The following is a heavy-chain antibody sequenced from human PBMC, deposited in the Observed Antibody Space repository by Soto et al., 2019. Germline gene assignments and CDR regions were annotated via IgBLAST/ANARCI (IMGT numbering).Heavy chain of an antibody. CDR1: GYSFTSYW. CDR3: ARQAYCSGGSCYHDY. D-gene: IGHD2-15*01. J-gene: IGHJ4*02. CDR2: IYPGDSDT. Sequence: GESLKISCKGSGYSFTSYWIGWVRQMPGKGLEWMGIIYPGDSDTRYSPSFQGQVTISADKSISTAYLQWSSLKASDTAMYYCARQAYCSGGSCYHDYWGQGTLVTVSS. V-gene: IGHV5-51*01.